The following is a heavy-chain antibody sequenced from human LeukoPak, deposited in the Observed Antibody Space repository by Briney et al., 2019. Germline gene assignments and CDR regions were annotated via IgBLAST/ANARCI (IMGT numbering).Heavy chain of an antibody. CDR3: SLRGDGGSAYSFDY. J-gene: IGHJ4*02. CDR2: ISSKAKSYAT. V-gene: IGHV3-73*01. D-gene: IGHD4-23*01. CDR1: GFTFSGSA. Sequence: GGSLRLSCAASGFTFSGSAMHWVRQASGKGLEWVGRISSKAKSYATAYAASVKGRFTISRDDSKNTAYLQMNSLKTEDTAVYYCSLRGDGGSAYSFDYWGQGTLVAVSS.